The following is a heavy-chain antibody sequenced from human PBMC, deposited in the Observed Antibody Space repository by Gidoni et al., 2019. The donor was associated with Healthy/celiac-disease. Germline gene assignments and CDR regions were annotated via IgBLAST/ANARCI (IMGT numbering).Heavy chain of an antibody. CDR3: ARQEGDYGDNLDY. CDR2: IYYSGST. V-gene: IGHV4-39*01. D-gene: IGHD4-17*01. CDR1: GGSISSSSYY. J-gene: IGHJ4*02. Sequence: QLQLQESGPGLVKPSETLSLTCTVSGGSISSSSYYWGWIRQPPGKGLEWIGSIYYSGSTYYNPAIKSRVTISVDTSKNQFSLKLSSVTAADTAVYYCARQEGDYGDNLDYWGQGTLVTVSS.